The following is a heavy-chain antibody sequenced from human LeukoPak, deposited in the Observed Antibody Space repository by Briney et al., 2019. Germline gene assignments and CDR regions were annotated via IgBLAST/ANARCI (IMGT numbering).Heavy chain of an antibody. Sequence: GGSLRLSCAASGFTFSSYGTNWVRQAPGKGLEWVSYISSSSSYIYYADSVKGRFTISRDNAKNSLYLQMNSLRVEDTAVYYCARGWTADFDCWGRGTLVTVSS. CDR1: GFTFSSYG. CDR2: ISSSSSYI. CDR3: ARGWTADFDC. D-gene: IGHD3/OR15-3a*01. V-gene: IGHV3-21*01. J-gene: IGHJ4*02.